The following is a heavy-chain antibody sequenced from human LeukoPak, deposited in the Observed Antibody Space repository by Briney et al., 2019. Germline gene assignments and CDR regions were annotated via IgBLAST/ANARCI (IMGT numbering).Heavy chain of an antibody. J-gene: IGHJ4*02. Sequence: PGRSLRLSCAASGFTFSNFAMHWVRQAPGKGLEYVSSISSNGAGTYYADSVKGRFTISRDNSKNTLSLQMSSLRAEDTAVYYCVKGSIVMVPAAPFDYWGQGTLVTVSS. V-gene: IGHV3-64D*06. CDR2: ISSNGAGT. CDR1: GFTFSNFA. D-gene: IGHD2-2*01. CDR3: VKGSIVMVPAAPFDY.